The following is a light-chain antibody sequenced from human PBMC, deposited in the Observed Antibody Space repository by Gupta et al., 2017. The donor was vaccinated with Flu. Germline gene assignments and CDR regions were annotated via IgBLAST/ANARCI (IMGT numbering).Light chain of an antibody. V-gene: IGKV3-20*01. CDR3: QQYDLSPKT. J-gene: IGKJ1*01. Sequence: GLLFLSPGERATLSCRASQSLKSTYVAWYQQKPGQGPKLLIFGASSRATDIPERFSGGGSGTDFTLTISRLEPEDFAVYYCQQYDLSPKTFGQGTKVEV. CDR1: QSLKSTY. CDR2: GAS.